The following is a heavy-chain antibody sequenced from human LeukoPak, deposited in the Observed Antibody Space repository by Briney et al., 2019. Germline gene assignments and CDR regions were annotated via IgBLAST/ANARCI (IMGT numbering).Heavy chain of an antibody. V-gene: IGHV4-61*02. CDR1: GGSISSGSYY. CDR2: IYSSGST. CDR3: ARTYYYGSGSYYKGQNWFDP. J-gene: IGHJ5*02. D-gene: IGHD3-10*01. Sequence: SETLSLTCTVSGGSISSGSYYWSWIRQPAGKGLEWIGRIYSSGSTNYNPSLRSRATISIDTSKNQFSLKLSSVTAADTAVYYCARTYYYGSGSYYKGQNWFDPWGQGTLVTVSS.